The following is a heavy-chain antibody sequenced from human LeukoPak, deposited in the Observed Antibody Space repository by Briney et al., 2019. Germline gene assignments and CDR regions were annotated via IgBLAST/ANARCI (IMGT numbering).Heavy chain of an antibody. J-gene: IGHJ4*02. V-gene: IGHV3-7*03. CDR2: IKQDGSAK. CDR3: ARVGSLAVPQDH. CDR1: GFTFSNYW. D-gene: IGHD6-6*01. Sequence: GGSLRLSCAASGFTFSNYWMTWARQVPGKGLEWVANIKQDGSAKYYVDSVKGRFTISRDNAKNSVYLQMNSLRVADTAVYYCARVGSLAVPQDHWGQGTLVTVSS.